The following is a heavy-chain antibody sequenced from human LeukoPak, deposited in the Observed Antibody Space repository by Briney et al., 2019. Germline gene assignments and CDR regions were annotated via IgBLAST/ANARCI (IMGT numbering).Heavy chain of an antibody. D-gene: IGHD3-9*01. CDR3: ARRGYDLLTGYYLNF. CDR2: IYPGDSDT. CDR1: GYSFTSYW. Sequence: GESLKISCKDSGYSFTSYWIGWVRQMPGKGLEWMGIIYPGDSDTIYSPSFQGQVTISADKSISTAYLQWSSLKASDTAVYYCARRGYDLLTGYYLNFWGQGTLVTVSS. V-gene: IGHV5-51*01. J-gene: IGHJ4*02.